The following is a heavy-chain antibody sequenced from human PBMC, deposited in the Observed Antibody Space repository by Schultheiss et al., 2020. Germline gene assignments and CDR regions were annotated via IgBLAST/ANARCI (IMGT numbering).Heavy chain of an antibody. CDR3: ARGLDYDFWSGYHLAAFDI. V-gene: IGHV1-69*13. Sequence: SVKVSCKASGGTFSSHAVNWVRQAPGQGLEWVGGIIPLFGTASYAQKFQGKVTITADESTSTAYLELNGLRAGDTAVYYCARGLDYDFWSGYHLAAFDIWGQGTMVTVSS. D-gene: IGHD3-3*01. CDR2: IIPLFGTA. CDR1: GGTFSSHA. J-gene: IGHJ3*02.